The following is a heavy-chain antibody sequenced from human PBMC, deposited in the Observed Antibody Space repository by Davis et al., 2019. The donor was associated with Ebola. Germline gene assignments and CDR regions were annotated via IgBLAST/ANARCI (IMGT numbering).Heavy chain of an antibody. CDR2: VHYSGST. D-gene: IGHD2-2*01. CDR3: ARHQSTSFDY. J-gene: IGHJ4*02. V-gene: IGHV4-61*01. Sequence: SETLSLTCTVSGGSITSVNYYWTWIRQAPGKGLEWIGLVHYSGSTNYNPSLKSRVTISVDTSKNQFSLKLNSLTAADTAVYYCARHQSTSFDYWGQGTLVTVSS. CDR1: GGSITSVNYY.